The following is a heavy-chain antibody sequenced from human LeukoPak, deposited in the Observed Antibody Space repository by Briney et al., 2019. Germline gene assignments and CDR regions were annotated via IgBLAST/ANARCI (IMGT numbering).Heavy chain of an antibody. CDR3: ASRRTVTTWMTYYYYYYMDV. CDR2: IKEDGSEK. Sequence: GGSLRLSCAASGFMFSSYWMSWVRQAPGKGLEWVADIKEDGSEKSYVDSVKGRFTISRDNAKNSLYLQMNTLRAEDTAVYYCASRRTVTTWMTYYYYYYMDVWGKGTTVTVSS. J-gene: IGHJ6*03. CDR1: GFMFSSYW. D-gene: IGHD4-17*01. V-gene: IGHV3-7*01.